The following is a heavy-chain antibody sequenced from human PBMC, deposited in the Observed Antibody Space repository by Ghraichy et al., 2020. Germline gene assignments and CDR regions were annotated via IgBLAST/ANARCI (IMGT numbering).Heavy chain of an antibody. CDR1: GFTFSSYW. V-gene: IGHV3-74*01. Sequence: LSLTCAASGFTFSSYWMHWVRQAPGKGLMWVSRINSVGCTTTYADSVKGRFTISRDNAKNTLYLQMHSLRDEDTAMYYCARAGSGSYAEYFQEWGQGTLVTVSS. CDR3: ARAGSGSYAEYFQE. D-gene: IGHD3-10*01. J-gene: IGHJ1*01. CDR2: INSVGCTT.